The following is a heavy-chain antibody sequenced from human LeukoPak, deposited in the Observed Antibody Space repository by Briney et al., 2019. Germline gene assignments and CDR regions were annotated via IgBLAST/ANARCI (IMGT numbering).Heavy chain of an antibody. D-gene: IGHD3-22*01. J-gene: IGHJ6*02. CDR2: MNPNSGNT. Sequence: ASVKVSCKASGYTFTSYDINWVRQATGQGLEWMGWMNPNSGNTGYAQKFQGRVTMTRNTFISTAYMELSSLRSEDTAVYYCARGITMKGGMDVWGQGTTVTVSS. CDR1: GYTFTSYD. V-gene: IGHV1-8*01. CDR3: ARGITMKGGMDV.